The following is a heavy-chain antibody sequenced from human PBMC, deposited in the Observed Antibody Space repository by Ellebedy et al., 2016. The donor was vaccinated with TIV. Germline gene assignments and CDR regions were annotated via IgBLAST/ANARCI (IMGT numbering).Heavy chain of an antibody. D-gene: IGHD4-23*01. Sequence: AASVKVSCKASGGTFSSYGISWVRQAPGQGLEWMGGIIPILGKANYAQKFQGRVTITADESTYTAYMELSNLRSEDTAVYYCARVGNYYGGNPSYYFDYWGQGTLVTVSS. CDR2: IIPILGKA. CDR1: GGTFSSYG. J-gene: IGHJ4*02. CDR3: ARVGNYYGGNPSYYFDY. V-gene: IGHV1-69*10.